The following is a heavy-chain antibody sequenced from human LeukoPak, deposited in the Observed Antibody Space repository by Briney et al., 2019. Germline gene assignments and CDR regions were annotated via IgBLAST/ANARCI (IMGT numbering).Heavy chain of an antibody. V-gene: IGHV3-23*01. CDR3: AKARDSLGELSFH. CDR1: GFTFNNYA. Sequence: PGVSLRLSCASSGFTFNNYAMSWVRQAAAKGLEWVSSISDSGGATYYADLVKDRVTLFSHNSKNTLYLQMNRLRPEDTAVYYCAKARDSLGELSFHGGQGTLVIVSS. CDR2: ISDSGGAT. D-gene: IGHD3-16*02. J-gene: IGHJ4*02.